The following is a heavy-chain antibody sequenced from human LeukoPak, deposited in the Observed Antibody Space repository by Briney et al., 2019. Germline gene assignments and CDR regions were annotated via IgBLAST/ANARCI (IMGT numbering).Heavy chain of an antibody. CDR3: ARDLVSSSSSGLGT. V-gene: IGHV4-34*01. D-gene: IGHD6-6*01. CDR1: GGSFSGYY. CDR2: INHSGST. J-gene: IGHJ4*02. Sequence: SETLSLTCAVYGGSFSGYYWSWIRQPPGKGLEWIGEINHSGSTNYNPSLKSRVTISVDTSKNQFSLKLSSVTAADTAVYYCARDLVSSSSSGLGTRGQGTLVTVSS.